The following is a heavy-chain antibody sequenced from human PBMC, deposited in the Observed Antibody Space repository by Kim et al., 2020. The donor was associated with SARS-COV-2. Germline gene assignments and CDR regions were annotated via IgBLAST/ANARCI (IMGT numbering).Heavy chain of an antibody. CDR1: GFTFSSYG. V-gene: IGHV3-33*05. Sequence: GGSLRLSCAASGFTFSSYGMHWVRQAPGKGLEWVAVISYDGSNKYYADSVKGRFTISRDNSKNTLYLQMNSLRAEDTAVYYCARNRYYDILTGTLGGDYYYYGMDVWGQGTTVTVSS. CDR2: ISYDGSNK. CDR3: ARNRYYDILTGTLGGDYYYYGMDV. D-gene: IGHD3-9*01. J-gene: IGHJ6*02.